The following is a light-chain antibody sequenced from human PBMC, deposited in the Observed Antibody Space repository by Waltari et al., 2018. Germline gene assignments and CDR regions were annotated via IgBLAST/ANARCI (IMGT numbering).Light chain of an antibody. CDR1: QSVSSNS. CDR2: GAS. V-gene: IGKV3-20*01. J-gene: IGKJ2*01. Sequence: EIVLTQSPGTLSLSPGERATLSCRASQSVSSNSLAWYQQKPGQAPRLFIYGASSRGTGIPDRFSGSGSGTDFTLTISRLEPEDFAVYYCQQYGRSSYTFGQGTKLEIK. CDR3: QQYGRSSYT.